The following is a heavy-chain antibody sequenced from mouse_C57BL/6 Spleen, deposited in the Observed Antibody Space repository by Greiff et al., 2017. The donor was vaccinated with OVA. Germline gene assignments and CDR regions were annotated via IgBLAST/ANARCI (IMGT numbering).Heavy chain of an antibody. CDR3: ARESRGY. Sequence: QVQLKQPGAELVMPGASVKLSCKASGYTFTSYWMHWVKQRPGQGLEWIGEIDPSDSYTTYNQKFTGKSTLTVAKSSSTAYMQLRSLRHEGTAVYNSARESRGYRGESTTLTVSS. J-gene: IGHJ2*01. CDR1: GYTFTSYW. CDR2: IDPSDSYT. V-gene: IGHV1-69*01.